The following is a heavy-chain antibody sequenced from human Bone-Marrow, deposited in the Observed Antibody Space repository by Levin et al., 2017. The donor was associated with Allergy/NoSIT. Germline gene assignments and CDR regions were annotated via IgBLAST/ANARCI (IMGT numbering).Heavy chain of an antibody. V-gene: IGHV3-74*01. CDR3: ARGGTTNEGCPDS. J-gene: IGHJ4*02. CDR2: INSDGSTT. D-gene: IGHD2/OR15-2a*01. Sequence: GGSLRLSCVASGFTFSSYWMHWVRQAPGKGLVWVSRINSDGSTTNYADSVKGRITISRDNAKNTLYLQMNGLGAEGTAVYYCARGGTTNEGCPDSWGQGTLVTVSS. CDR1: GFTFSSYW.